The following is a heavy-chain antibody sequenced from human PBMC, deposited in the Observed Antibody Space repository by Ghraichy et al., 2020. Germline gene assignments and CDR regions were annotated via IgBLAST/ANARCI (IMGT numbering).Heavy chain of an antibody. CDR3: TRQPHDYYDSSGYYYVY. V-gene: IGHV3-73*01. CDR1: GFTFSGSA. D-gene: IGHD3-22*01. Sequence: GGSLRLSCAASGFTFSGSAMHWVRQASGKGLEWVGRIRSKANSYATAYAASVKGRFTISRDDSKNTAYLQMNSLKTEDTAVYYCTRQPHDYYDSSGYYYVYWGQGTLVTVSS. J-gene: IGHJ4*02. CDR2: IRSKANSYAT.